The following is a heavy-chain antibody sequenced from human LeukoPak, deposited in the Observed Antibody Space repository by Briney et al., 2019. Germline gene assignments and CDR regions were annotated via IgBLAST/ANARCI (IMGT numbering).Heavy chain of an antibody. CDR1: GGSFSGYY. D-gene: IGHD3-22*01. CDR3: ARPEDSSGYPY. V-gene: IGHV4-34*01. J-gene: IGHJ4*02. Sequence: PSETLSLTCAVYGGSFSGYYWSWIRQPPGKGLEWIGEINHSGSTNYNPSLKSRVTISVDTSKNQFSLKLSSVTAADTAVYYCARPEDSSGYPYWGQGILVTVSS. CDR2: INHSGST.